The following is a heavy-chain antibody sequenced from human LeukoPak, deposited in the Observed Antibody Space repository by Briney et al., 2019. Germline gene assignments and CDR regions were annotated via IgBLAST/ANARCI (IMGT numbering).Heavy chain of an antibody. D-gene: IGHD3-3*01. CDR1: GFTFSSYG. CDR2: ISGSGGST. J-gene: IGHJ4*02. V-gene: IGHV3-23*01. CDR3: AKDLIRFSQDY. Sequence: GGSLRLSCAASGFTFSSYGMHWVRQAPGKGLEWVSAISGSGGSTYYADSVKGRFTISRDNSKNTLYLQMNSLRAEDTAVYYCAKDLIRFSQDYWGQGTLVTVSS.